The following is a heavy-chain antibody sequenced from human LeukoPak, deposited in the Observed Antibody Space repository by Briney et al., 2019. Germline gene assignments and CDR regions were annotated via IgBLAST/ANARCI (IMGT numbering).Heavy chain of an antibody. Sequence: GGSLTLSCATSGFTFTRYWMAWTRQSPGKGLEWVSNINQDETQQYYLDSVEGRFTVSRDNAKASVYLQMNNLRVDDTAVYYCSNGIYSSSYWGQGTLVTVSS. CDR1: GFTFTRYW. V-gene: IGHV3-7*01. D-gene: IGHD6-6*01. J-gene: IGHJ4*02. CDR3: SNGIYSSSY. CDR2: INQDETQQ.